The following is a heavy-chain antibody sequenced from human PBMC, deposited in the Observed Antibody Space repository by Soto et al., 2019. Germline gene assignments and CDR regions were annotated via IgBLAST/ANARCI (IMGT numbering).Heavy chain of an antibody. V-gene: IGHV3-23*01. Sequence: GGSLRLSCAASGFTFSSYAMSWVRQAPGKGLEWVSAISGSGGSTYYADSVKGRFTISRDNSKNTLYLQMNSLRAEDTAVYYCAKDQYYYGSGSLFYYGMDVWGQGTTVTVSS. D-gene: IGHD3-10*01. J-gene: IGHJ6*02. CDR3: AKDQYYYGSGSLFYYGMDV. CDR2: ISGSGGST. CDR1: GFTFSSYA.